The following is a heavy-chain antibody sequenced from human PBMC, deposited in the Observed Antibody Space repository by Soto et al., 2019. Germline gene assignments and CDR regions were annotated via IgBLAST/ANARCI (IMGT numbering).Heavy chain of an antibody. D-gene: IGHD3-22*01. CDR2: IYYSGST. CDR1: GGSISSSSYY. V-gene: IGHV4-39*01. J-gene: IGHJ4*02. Sequence: PSETLSLTCTVSGGSISSSSYYWGWIRQPPGKGLEWIGSIYYSGSTYYNPSLKSRVTISIDTSKNQFSLKLSSVTAADTAVYYCARHPYDSSGRSFDHWGQGTLVT. CDR3: ARHPYDSSGRSFDH.